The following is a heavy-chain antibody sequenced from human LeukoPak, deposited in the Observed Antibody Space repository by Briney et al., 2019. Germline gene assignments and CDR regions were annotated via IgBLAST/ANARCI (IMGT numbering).Heavy chain of an antibody. V-gene: IGHV4-34*01. Sequence: SETLSLTCSVSGGSMSTYYWGWIRQPPGEGLEWIGEINHSGSTNYNPSLKSRVTISVDTSKNQFSLKLSSVTAADTAVYYCARERVEMATNRGDNWFDPWGQGTLVTVSS. D-gene: IGHD5-24*01. CDR3: ARERVEMATNRGDNWFDP. J-gene: IGHJ5*02. CDR2: INHSGST. CDR1: GGSMSTYY.